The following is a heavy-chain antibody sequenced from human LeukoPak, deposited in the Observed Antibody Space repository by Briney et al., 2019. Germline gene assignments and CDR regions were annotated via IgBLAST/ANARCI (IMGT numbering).Heavy chain of an antibody. D-gene: IGHD6-19*01. CDR3: ARARYSSGWYSDNFDY. J-gene: IGHJ4*02. CDR2: ISSSSSYI. CDR1: GFTFSSYS. Sequence: PGGSPRLSCAASGFTFSSYSMNWVRQAPGKGLEWVSSISSSSSYIYYADSVKGRFTISRDNAKNSLYLQMNSLRAEDTAVYYCARARYSSGWYSDNFDYWGQGTLVTVSS. V-gene: IGHV3-21*01.